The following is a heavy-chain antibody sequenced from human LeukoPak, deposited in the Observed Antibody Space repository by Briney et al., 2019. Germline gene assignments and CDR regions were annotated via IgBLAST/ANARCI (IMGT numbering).Heavy chain of an antibody. CDR1: GYTFTSYD. CDR2: MNPNSGNT. D-gene: IGHD2-15*01. Sequence: ASVKVSCKASGYTFTSYDINWVRQATGQGLEWMGWMNPNSGNTGHAQKFQGRVTMTRNTSISTAYMELSSLRSEDTAVYYCARGCSGGSCYYYYGMDVWGKGTTVTVSS. J-gene: IGHJ6*04. CDR3: ARGCSGGSCYYYYGMDV. V-gene: IGHV1-8*01.